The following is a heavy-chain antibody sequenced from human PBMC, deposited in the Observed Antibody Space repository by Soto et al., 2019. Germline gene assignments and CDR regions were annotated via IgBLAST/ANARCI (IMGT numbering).Heavy chain of an antibody. CDR3: ARWNEVAIIKETPYYYYGMDV. CDR2: ITPILGVT. V-gene: IGHV1-69*02. J-gene: IGHJ6*02. D-gene: IGHD5-12*01. CDR1: GGTLNSNT. Sequence: QVQLVQSGAEVKKPGSSVKVSCEASGGTLNSNTITWVRQAPGQRLEWVGKITPILGVTTYAQRFQGRVTLTADKSTSTVYMDLSGLRSEDSAVYYCARWNEVAIIKETPYYYYGMDVWGQGTTVTVS.